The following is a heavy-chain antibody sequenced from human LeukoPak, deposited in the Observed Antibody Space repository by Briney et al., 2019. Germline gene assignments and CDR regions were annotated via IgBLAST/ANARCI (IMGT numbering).Heavy chain of an antibody. Sequence: SETLSLSCAVSGGSISSYYLTWIRQPPGKGLEWIGYIYYSGSTNYNPSLKSRLTISLDTTKHQFSLKLSSVTAADTAVYYGARCAAMDDDFFDYWGQGILVTVSS. CDR1: GGSISSYY. J-gene: IGHJ4*02. CDR2: IYYSGST. D-gene: IGHD5-18*01. CDR3: ARCAAMDDDFFDY. V-gene: IGHV4-59*01.